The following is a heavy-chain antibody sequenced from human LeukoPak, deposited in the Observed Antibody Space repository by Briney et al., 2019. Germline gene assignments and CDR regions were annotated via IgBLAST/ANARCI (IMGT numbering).Heavy chain of an antibody. CDR1: GGSFSGYY. Sequence: SETLSLTCAVYGGSFSGYYWSWIRQPPGKGLEWIGEINQSGSTNYNPSLKSRVTISVDTSKNQFSLKLSPVTAADTAVYYCARYYDSSGYYGDWGQGTLVTVSS. CDR2: INQSGST. J-gene: IGHJ4*02. CDR3: ARYYDSSGYYGD. V-gene: IGHV4-34*01. D-gene: IGHD3-22*01.